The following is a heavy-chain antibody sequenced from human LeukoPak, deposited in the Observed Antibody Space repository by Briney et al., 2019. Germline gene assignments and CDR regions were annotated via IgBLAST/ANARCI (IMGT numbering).Heavy chain of an antibody. CDR2: VKQDGSEK. J-gene: IGHJ4*02. D-gene: IGHD3-10*01. CDR1: GFTFSSYW. V-gene: IGHV3-7*01. CDR3: ARDLLLWFGELLRPLDY. Sequence: GGSLRLSCAASGFTFSSYWMSWVRQAPGKGLEWVANVKQDGSEKYYVDSVKGRFTISRDNAKNSLYLQMNSLRAEDTAVYYCARDLLLWFGELLRPLDYWGQGTLVTVSS.